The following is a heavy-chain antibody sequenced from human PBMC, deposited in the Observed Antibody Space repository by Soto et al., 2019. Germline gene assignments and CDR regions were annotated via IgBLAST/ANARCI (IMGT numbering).Heavy chain of an antibody. CDR1: GGTFSRHS. CDR2: IIPIFDAT. V-gene: IGHV1-69*01. Sequence: QVQMVQSGAEVKKPGSSARVSCKVSGGTFSRHSISWVRQAPGQGLEWMGGIIPIFDATQYAQKFQGRLTITADESTTAVLIDLSGLRPEDTAIYYCARDLTSVRGSWGQGTLVTVS. D-gene: IGHD3-10*01. J-gene: IGHJ4*02. CDR3: ARDLTSVRGS.